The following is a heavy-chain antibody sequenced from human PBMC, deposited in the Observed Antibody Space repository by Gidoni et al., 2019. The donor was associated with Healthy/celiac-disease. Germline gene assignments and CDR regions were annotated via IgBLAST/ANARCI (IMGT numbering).Heavy chain of an antibody. V-gene: IGHV1-58*01. CDR1: GFTFTSSA. Sequence: QMQLVQSGPEVKKPGTSVKVSCKSSGFTFTSSAVQWVRQARGQRLEWIGWIVVGRGNTNYAQKFQERVTITRDMSTSTAYMELSSLRSEDTAVYYCAAAISDCSGGSCYPTPGGLYCGGDCYRMDVWGQGTTVTVSS. D-gene: IGHD2-15*01. CDR2: IVVGRGNT. CDR3: AAAISDCSGGSCYPTPGGLYCGGDCYRMDV. J-gene: IGHJ6*02.